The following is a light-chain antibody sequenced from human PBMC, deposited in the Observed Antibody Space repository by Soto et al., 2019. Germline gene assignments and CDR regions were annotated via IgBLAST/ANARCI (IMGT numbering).Light chain of an antibody. CDR3: QNYNIVPLT. CDR2: GAS. Sequence: IVMTQSPATLSVSPGERSTLSCRASQSVSSNLALYQQKPGQAPRLLIYGASTRATVIPARFSGSGSGTDSPLTISRLQPEDVATYYCQNYNIVPLTFGGGTKVDI. V-gene: IGKV3-15*01. CDR1: QSVSSN. J-gene: IGKJ4*01.